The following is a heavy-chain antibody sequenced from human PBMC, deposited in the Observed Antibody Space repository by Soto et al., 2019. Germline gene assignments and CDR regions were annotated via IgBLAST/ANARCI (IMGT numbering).Heavy chain of an antibody. CDR1: GLTFSSYG. Sequence: GGSLRLSSTASGLTFSSYGMHWVRQAPGKGLEWVAVISYDGSNKYYADSVKGRFTISRDNSKNTLYLQMNSLRAEDTAVYYCALRGSGSYFRYWAQGTLVTVSS. V-gene: IGHV3-30*03. D-gene: IGHD1-26*01. CDR3: ALRGSGSYFRY. J-gene: IGHJ4*02. CDR2: ISYDGSNK.